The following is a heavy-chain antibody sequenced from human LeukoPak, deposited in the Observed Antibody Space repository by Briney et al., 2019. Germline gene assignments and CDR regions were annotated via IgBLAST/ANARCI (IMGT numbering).Heavy chain of an antibody. CDR2: ISAYNGNT. D-gene: IGHD6-13*01. Sequence: ASVKVSCKASGYTFTSYGISWVRQAPGQGLEWMGWISAYNGNTNYAQKLQGRVTMTTDTSTSTAYMELRSLRSDDTAVYYCARDCLYSGSWCTGVDYWGQGTLVTVSS. J-gene: IGHJ4*02. CDR1: GYTFTSYG. CDR3: ARDCLYSGSWCTGVDY. V-gene: IGHV1-18*01.